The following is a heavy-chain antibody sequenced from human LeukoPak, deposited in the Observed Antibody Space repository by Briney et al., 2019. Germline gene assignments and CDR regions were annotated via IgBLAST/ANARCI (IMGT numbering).Heavy chain of an antibody. V-gene: IGHV3-23*01. D-gene: IGHD4-17*01. Sequence: PGGSLRLSCTASGFIFSKAWMSWVRQAPGKGLEWVSSISDSGDNTYYADSVKGRFTISRDNSKKTLYLKMNSLRAEDTAVYYCAKDPMTTVTTVDSDWGQGALVTVSS. CDR1: GFIFSKAW. J-gene: IGHJ4*02. CDR3: AKDPMTTVTTVDSD. CDR2: ISDSGDNT.